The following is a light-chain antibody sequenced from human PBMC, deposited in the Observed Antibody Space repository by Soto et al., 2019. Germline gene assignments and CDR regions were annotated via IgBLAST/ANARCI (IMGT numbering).Light chain of an antibody. CDR2: AAS. V-gene: IGKV1-27*01. Sequence: DIQVTQSPSALSASLEEGLTMTCLASQGISNYLAWYQQKPGKVPKLLIYAASTLQSGVPSRFSGSGSGTDFTLTISSLQPEDVATYYCQKYNSAPLTFGGGTKVDIK. J-gene: IGKJ4*01. CDR3: QKYNSAPLT. CDR1: QGISNY.